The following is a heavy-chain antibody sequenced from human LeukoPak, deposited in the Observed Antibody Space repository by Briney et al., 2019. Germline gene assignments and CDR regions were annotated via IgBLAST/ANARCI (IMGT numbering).Heavy chain of an antibody. Sequence: LRETLSLTCTVSGGSIISSTYYWGWIRQPPGKELEWIGSIYYSGTTYYNPSLKSRVTISVDTSKNQFSLKLSSVTAADTAVYYCARHTSSWYSFDYWGQGTLVTVSS. CDR1: GGSIISSTYY. V-gene: IGHV4-39*07. D-gene: IGHD6-13*01. CDR3: ARHTSSWYSFDY. J-gene: IGHJ4*02. CDR2: IYYSGTT.